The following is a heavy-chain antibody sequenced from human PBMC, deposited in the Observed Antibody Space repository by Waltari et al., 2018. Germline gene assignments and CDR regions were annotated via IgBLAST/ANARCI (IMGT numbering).Heavy chain of an antibody. CDR2: IGTAGDT. CDR3: ARATTYAFDI. J-gene: IGHJ3*02. Sequence: FQLLESGGGVVQPGTSLKLSCVASGFTFSSYDMHWVRQATGKGLEWVSAIGTAGDTYYLGSVKGRFTISRENAKNSLYLQMNSLRAGDTAMYYCARATTYAFDIWGQGTMVTVSS. CDR1: GFTFSSYD. V-gene: IGHV3-13*01.